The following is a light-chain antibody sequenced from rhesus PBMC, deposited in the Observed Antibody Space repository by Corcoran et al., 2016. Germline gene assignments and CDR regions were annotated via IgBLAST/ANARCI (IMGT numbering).Light chain of an antibody. Sequence: DIVMTQSPDSLAVSLGERVTINCKSSQSLLYSSNNKNYLAWYQQKPGQDPKLLIYWASTRESGVPNRFSGSGSGTDFTLTISGLQAEDVAVYYCQQYYSSPYSFGQGTKVEIK. J-gene: IGKJ2*01. CDR3: QQYYSSPYS. CDR1: QSLLYSSNNKNY. CDR2: WAS. V-gene: IGKV4-1*01.